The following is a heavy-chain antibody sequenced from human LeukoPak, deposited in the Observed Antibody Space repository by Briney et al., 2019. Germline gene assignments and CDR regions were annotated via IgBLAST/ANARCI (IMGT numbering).Heavy chain of an antibody. CDR3: ARSLRNYILTGYYLDY. CDR1: GFTFSDYY. J-gene: IGHJ4*02. V-gene: IGHV3-11*01. D-gene: IGHD3-9*01. Sequence: GGSLRLSCAASGFTFSDYYMSWIRQAPGKGLEWVSYISSSGSTIYYADSVKGRFTISRDNAKNSLYLQMNGLRAEDTAVYYCARSLRNYILTGYYLDYWGQGTLVTVSS. CDR2: ISSSGSTI.